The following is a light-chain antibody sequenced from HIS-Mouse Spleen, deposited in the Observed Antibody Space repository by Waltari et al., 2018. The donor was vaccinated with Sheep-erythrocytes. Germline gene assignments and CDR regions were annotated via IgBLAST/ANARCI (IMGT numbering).Light chain of an antibody. CDR1: SSDVGGYNY. CDR2: DVS. V-gene: IGLV2-11*01. J-gene: IGLJ1*01. Sequence: QSALTQPRSVSGSPGQSVTISCTGTSSDVGGYNYVSWYQQHPGKAPKLMLYDVSKRPSGVPDRLSGSKSGNPSSLTISGLQAEDEADYYCCSYAGSYNHVFATGTKVTVL. CDR3: CSYAGSYNHV.